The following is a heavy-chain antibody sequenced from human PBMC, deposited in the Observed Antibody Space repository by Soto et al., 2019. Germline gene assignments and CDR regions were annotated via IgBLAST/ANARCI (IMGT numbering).Heavy chain of an antibody. CDR3: ARAEDIVVVVAAAGYYYGMDV. CDR2: IIPIFGTA. Sequence: SVKVSCKASGGTFSSYAISWVRQPPGQGLEWMGGIIPIFGTANYAQKFQGRVTITADKSTSTAYMELSSLRSEDTAVYYCARAEDIVVVVAAAGYYYGMDVWGQGTTGTVSS. CDR1: GGTFSSYA. D-gene: IGHD2-15*01. J-gene: IGHJ6*02. V-gene: IGHV1-69*06.